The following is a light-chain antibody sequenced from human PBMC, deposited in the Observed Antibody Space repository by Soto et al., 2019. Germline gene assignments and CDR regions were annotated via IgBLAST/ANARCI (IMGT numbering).Light chain of an antibody. V-gene: IGKV1-13*02. CDR2: DSS. CDR3: QQFDTYPYT. J-gene: IGKJ2*01. CDR1: QDISST. Sequence: AIQLTQSPSSLSASVRDRVTITCRASQDISSTLAWYQQKPGKAPKLLIYDSSTLESGVPSRFSVSGSGTDFTLTISSLQPEDFATYHCQQFDTYPYTFGQGTKLEIK.